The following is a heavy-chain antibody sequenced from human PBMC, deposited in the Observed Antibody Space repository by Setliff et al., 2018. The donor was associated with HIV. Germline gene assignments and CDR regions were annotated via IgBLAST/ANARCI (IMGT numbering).Heavy chain of an antibody. Sequence: SETLSLTCTVSGGYISSYYWSWIRQPPGKGLEWIGYIYYSGSTNYNPSLKSRVTISVDTSKNQFSMKLSSVTAADTAVYYCARASIGEFGELSTSYYFDYWGQGTLVTVSS. D-gene: IGHD3-10*01. CDR2: IYYSGST. V-gene: IGHV4-59*01. CDR3: ARASIGEFGELSTSYYFDY. J-gene: IGHJ4*02. CDR1: GGYISSYY.